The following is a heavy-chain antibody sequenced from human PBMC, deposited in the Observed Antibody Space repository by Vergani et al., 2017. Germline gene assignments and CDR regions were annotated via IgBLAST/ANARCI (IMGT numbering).Heavy chain of an antibody. D-gene: IGHD3-16*01. CDR3: ARLGRSYWYFDL. Sequence: QVQLQESGPGLVKPSETLSLTCAVSGYSISSGYYWGWIRQPPGKGLEWIGSIYHSGSTYYNPSLKSRVTISVDTSKNQFSLKLRSVTAADTAVYYCARLGRSYWYFDLWGRGTLVTVSS. CDR2: IYHSGST. J-gene: IGHJ2*01. V-gene: IGHV4-38-2*01. CDR1: GYSISSGYY.